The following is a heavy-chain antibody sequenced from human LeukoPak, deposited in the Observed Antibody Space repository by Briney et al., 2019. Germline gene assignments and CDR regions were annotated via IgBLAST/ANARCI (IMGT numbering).Heavy chain of an antibody. D-gene: IGHD4-17*01. CDR3: AREGRAMTTVTTFWFDP. V-gene: IGHV1-69*05. CDR2: TIPIFGPA. CDR1: GGTFSSYA. J-gene: IGHJ5*02. Sequence: SVKVSCKASGGTFSSYAISWVRQAPGQGLGWMGGTIPIFGPANYAQKFQGRVTITTDESTTTAYLELSSLRSEDTAVYYCAREGRAMTTVTTFWFDPWGQGPLVTVSS.